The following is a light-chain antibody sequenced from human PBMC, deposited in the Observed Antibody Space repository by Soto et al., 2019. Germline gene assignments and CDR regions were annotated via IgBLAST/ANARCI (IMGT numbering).Light chain of an antibody. CDR1: SSDVGGYNY. CDR3: SSYAGSNNLV. Sequence: ALTQPPSASGSPGQSVTISCTGTSSDVGGYNYVSWYQQHPGKAPKLMIYEVSKRPSGVPDRFSGSKSGNTASLTVSGLQAEDEADYYCSSYAGSNNLVFGGGTQLTVL. J-gene: IGLJ2*01. CDR2: EVS. V-gene: IGLV2-8*01.